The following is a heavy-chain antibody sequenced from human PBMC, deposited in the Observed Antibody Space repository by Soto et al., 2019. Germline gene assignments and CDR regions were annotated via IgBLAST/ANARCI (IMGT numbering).Heavy chain of an antibody. CDR2: IWYDGINK. D-gene: IGHD2-15*01. CDR3: ARDRVEMVDGLDV. J-gene: IGHJ6*02. Sequence: QVQLVESGGGVVQPGRSLRLSCAASGFTFSNNGMHWVRQAPGKGLEWVAGIWYDGINKYYADSVKGRFIISRDNSKNPVYLQMNSLRAEDTAVCYCARDRVEMVDGLDVWGQGTTVTVSS. V-gene: IGHV3-33*01. CDR1: GFTFSNNG.